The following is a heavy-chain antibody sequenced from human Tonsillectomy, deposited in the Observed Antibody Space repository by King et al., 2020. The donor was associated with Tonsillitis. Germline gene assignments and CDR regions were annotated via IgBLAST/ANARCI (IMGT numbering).Heavy chain of an antibody. V-gene: IGHV4-4*02. CDR3: ERSGGDYYGSGSHYSFFDY. CDR1: GGSISSSNW. D-gene: IGHD3-10*01. Sequence: VQLQESGPGLVKPSGTLSLTCAVSGGSISSSNWWNWVRQPPGKGLEWIGEIHHSGSTNYNPSLKSRVTISVDKSKNQFSLKLSSVTAADTAVYYCERSGGDYYGSGSHYSFFDYWGQGTLVTVSS. J-gene: IGHJ4*02. CDR2: IHHSGST.